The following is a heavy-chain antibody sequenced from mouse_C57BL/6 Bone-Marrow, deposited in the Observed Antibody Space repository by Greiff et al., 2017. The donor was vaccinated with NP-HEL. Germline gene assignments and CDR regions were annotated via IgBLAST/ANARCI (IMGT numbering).Heavy chain of an antibody. V-gene: IGHV7-1*01. CDR2: SRNTANAYTT. J-gene: IGHJ1*03. CDR1: GFTFSDFY. Sequence: EVKVVESGGGLVQSGRSLRLSCATSGFTFSDFYMEWVRQAPGKGLEWIAASRNTANAYTTASSASVTGRFIVSRDTSQSILYLQMNALRAEDTAIYYCASYALITTDPYWYFDVWGTGTTVTVSS. CDR3: ASYALITTDPYWYFDV. D-gene: IGHD1-1*01.